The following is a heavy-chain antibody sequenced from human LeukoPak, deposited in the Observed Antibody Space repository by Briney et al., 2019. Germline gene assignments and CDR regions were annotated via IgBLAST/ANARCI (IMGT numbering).Heavy chain of an antibody. CDR1: GVSISSAVSC. CDR3: ARGSSSSWYYFDP. D-gene: IGHD6-13*01. V-gene: IGHV4-39*07. J-gene: IGHJ4*02. Sequence: SETLSLTCTVSGVSISSAVSCWVWHRQAPGRGLEWIVSIHYSGSTYHNPSLESRITMSVYKTKNALSVRLSSVTAADTAVYYCARGSSSSWYYFDPWGQGTLVTVSS. CDR2: IHYSGST.